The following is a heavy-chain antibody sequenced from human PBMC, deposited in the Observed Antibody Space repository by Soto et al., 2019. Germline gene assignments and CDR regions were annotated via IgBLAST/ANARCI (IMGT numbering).Heavy chain of an antibody. CDR2: IIGNGGTT. D-gene: IGHD4-4*01. J-gene: IGHJ4*01. V-gene: IGHV3-23*01. CDR1: GFSFSSYD. Sequence: WGSLRLSCVACGFSFSSYDISWVRQAPGKGLEWVSFIIGNGGTTYYADSVKGRFTISRDNSKNTLYLQMSRLGAEDTAAYYCAKGSTYIFYFDHGGQETLVAVSS. CDR3: AKGSTYIFYFDH.